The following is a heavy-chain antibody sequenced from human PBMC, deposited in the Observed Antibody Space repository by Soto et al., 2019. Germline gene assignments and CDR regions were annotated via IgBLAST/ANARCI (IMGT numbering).Heavy chain of an antibody. CDR2: IYPGDSDT. CDR3: ARQAPYDFWSGYLYYYYGMDV. Sequence: PGESQKISCNGSGYSFTSYWIGWVSQMPGKGLEWMGIIYPGDSDTRYSPSFQGQVTISANKSISTAYLQWSSLKASDTAMYYCARQAPYDFWSGYLYYYYGMDVWGQGTTVTVSS. D-gene: IGHD3-3*01. V-gene: IGHV5-51*01. J-gene: IGHJ6*02. CDR1: GYSFTSYW.